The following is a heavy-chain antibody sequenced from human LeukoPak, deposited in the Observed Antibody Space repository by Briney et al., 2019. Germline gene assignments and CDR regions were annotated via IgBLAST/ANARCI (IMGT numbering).Heavy chain of an antibody. J-gene: IGHJ4*02. Sequence: GGSLRLSCAASGFTFSSYAMRWVRQAPGKGLEWVSAISGSGGSTYYADSVKGRFNISRDNSKNTLYLQMNSLRAQYTAVYYCAEDPSYYYGSGSYCERWGQGNLVTVSS. CDR3: AEDPSYYYGSGSYCER. V-gene: IGHV3-23*01. CDR1: GFTFSSYA. D-gene: IGHD3-10*01. CDR2: ISGSGGST.